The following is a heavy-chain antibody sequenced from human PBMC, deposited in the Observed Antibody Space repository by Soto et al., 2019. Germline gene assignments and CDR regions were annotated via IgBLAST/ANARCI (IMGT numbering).Heavy chain of an antibody. CDR2: FNPSGLST. Sequence: QVHLVQSGAEVKKPGASVNISCQASGSITNHHMHWVRQAPGQGLEWMGIFNPSGLSTTYAQKFQGRVTILRDTSTSTVYMELSSLTSEDTAVYFCAKVPHRGPIAVAGPLGSWGQGTLLIVSS. CDR1: GSITNHH. CDR3: AKVPHRGPIAVAGPLGS. V-gene: IGHV1-46*01. J-gene: IGHJ4*02. D-gene: IGHD6-19*01.